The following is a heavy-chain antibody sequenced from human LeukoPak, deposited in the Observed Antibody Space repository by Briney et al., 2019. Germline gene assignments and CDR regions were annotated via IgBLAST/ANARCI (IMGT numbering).Heavy chain of an antibody. V-gene: IGHV3-7*01. CDR2: INKDGSDK. CDR1: GFTFSDFW. Sequence: GGSLRLSCAASGFTFSDFWVEWFRQAPGKGLEWVANINKDGSDKYYMDSVTGRFSISRDNAKNSLSLQMNSLRVDDTAVYYCARNQHRSRDIWDQGILVTVSS. J-gene: IGHJ4*02. CDR3: ARNQHRSRDI. D-gene: IGHD1-14*01.